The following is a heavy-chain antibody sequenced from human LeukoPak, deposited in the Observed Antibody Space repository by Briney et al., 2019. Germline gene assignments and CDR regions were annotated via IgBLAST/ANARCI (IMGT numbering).Heavy chain of an antibody. CDR2: ISINIGNT. D-gene: IGHD2-2*01. Sequence: ATVTVSCKTSGYIFTTYGISWVRQAPGQGLEWMGWISINIGNTNYAQKLQGRVTKTTDTSTSTAYMELRSLTSDDTAVYYCARAWDCSSTTCYVYFDYWGQGSLVTVSS. CDR1: GYIFTTYG. V-gene: IGHV1-18*01. CDR3: ARAWDCSSTTCYVYFDY. J-gene: IGHJ4*02.